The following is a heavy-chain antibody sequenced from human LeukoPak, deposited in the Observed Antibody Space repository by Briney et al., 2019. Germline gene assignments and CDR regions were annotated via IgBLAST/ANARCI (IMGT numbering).Heavy chain of an antibody. Sequence: GASVKVSCKASGGTFSSYAISWVRQAPGQGLEWMGGIIPIFGTANYAQKFQGRVTMTEDTSTDTAYMELSSLRSEDTAVYYCATVRVAGELVFDYWGQGTLVTVSS. CDR3: ATVRVAGELVFDY. D-gene: IGHD1-26*01. V-gene: IGHV1-69*06. CDR2: IIPIFGTA. CDR1: GGTFSSYA. J-gene: IGHJ4*02.